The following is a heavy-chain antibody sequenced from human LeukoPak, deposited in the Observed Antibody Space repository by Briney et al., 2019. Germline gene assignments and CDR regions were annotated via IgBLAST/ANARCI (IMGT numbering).Heavy chain of an antibody. CDR3: ARDSFRITMIVVVPGYYGMDV. V-gene: IGHV1-2*02. D-gene: IGHD3-22*01. CDR2: INPNSGGT. Sequence: GASVKVSCKASGYTVTGYYMHWVRQAPGQGLEWMGWINPNSGGTNYAQKFQGRVTMTRDTSISTAYMELSRLRSDDTAVYYCARDSFRITMIVVVPGYYGMDVWGQGTTVTVSS. J-gene: IGHJ6*02. CDR1: GYTVTGYY.